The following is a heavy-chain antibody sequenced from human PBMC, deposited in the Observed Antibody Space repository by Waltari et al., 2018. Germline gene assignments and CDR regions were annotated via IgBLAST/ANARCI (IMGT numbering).Heavy chain of an antibody. V-gene: IGHV3-53*01. J-gene: IGHJ3*02. CDR1: GCTVSSND. CDR3: ASGGESFDI. Sequence: EVQMVESGGGWIQHGGGLSLSCLASGCTVSSNDTSWVRQAPGKGLGWVSVIYSGGSTYYADSVKGRFTIARDNSKNTLYLQMNSLRAEDTAVYYCASGGESFDIWGQGTMVTVSS. D-gene: IGHD3-16*01. CDR2: IYSGGST.